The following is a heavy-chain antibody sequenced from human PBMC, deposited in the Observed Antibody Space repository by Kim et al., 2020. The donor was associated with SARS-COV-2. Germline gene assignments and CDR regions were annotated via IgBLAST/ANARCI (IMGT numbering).Heavy chain of an antibody. CDR3: ARTQAAAGPTRHNWFDP. CDR1: GGSISSSSYY. Sequence: SETLSLTCTVSGGSISSSSYYWGWIRQPPGKGLEWIGSIYYSGSTHYNPSLKSRVTISVDTSKNQFSLKLSSVTAADTAVYYCARTQAAAGPTRHNWFDPWGQGTLVTVSS. D-gene: IGHD6-13*01. CDR2: IYYSGST. V-gene: IGHV4-39*01. J-gene: IGHJ5*02.